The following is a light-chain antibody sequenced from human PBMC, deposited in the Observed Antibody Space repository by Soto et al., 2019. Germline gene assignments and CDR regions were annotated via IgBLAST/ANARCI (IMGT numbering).Light chain of an antibody. CDR1: QSVSSNY. V-gene: IGKV3-20*01. J-gene: IGKJ1*01. CDR2: GVS. Sequence: EIVLTQSPGTLSLSPGERATLSCRASQSVSSNYLAWYQQKPGQAPRLLIYGVSSRATGIPDRFTGSGSGTDFTLTISRLEPEDFAVYYCQHYGDSPRRFGQGTMVEIK. CDR3: QHYGDSPRR.